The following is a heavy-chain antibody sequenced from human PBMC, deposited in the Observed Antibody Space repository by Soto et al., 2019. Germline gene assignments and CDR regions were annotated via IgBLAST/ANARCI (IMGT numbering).Heavy chain of an antibody. J-gene: IGHJ4*02. D-gene: IGHD3-10*01. Sequence: GGSLRLSCAGSGFTFRWFGKNWVRQAPGKGLEWVARISNDGSNEYYVDSVKGRFTISRDNSKNTLYLQMDSLRAEDTAVYYCAKGEVRGIIPSYFDYWGLGTLVTVYS. CDR1: GFTFRWFG. CDR2: ISNDGSNE. CDR3: AKGEVRGIIPSYFDY. V-gene: IGHV3-30*18.